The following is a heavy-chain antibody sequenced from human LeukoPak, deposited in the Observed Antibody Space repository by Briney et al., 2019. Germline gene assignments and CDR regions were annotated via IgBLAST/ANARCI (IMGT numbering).Heavy chain of an antibody. CDR3: ATRHYYDSSGYYKFFDY. J-gene: IGHJ4*02. CDR2: INHSGST. CDR1: GGSFSGYY. V-gene: IGHV4-34*01. Sequence: PSETLSLTCAVYGGSFSGYYWSWIRRPPGKGLEWMGEINHSGSTNYNPSLKSRVTISVDTSKNQFSLKLSSVTAADTAVYYCATRHYYDSSGYYKFFDYWGQGTLVTVSS. D-gene: IGHD3-22*01.